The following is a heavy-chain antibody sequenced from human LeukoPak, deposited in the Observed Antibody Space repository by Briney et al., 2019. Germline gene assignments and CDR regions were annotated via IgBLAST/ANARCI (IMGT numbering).Heavy chain of an antibody. D-gene: IGHD1-26*01. V-gene: IGHV4-34*01. CDR3: ASFHSGSYYPYFDY. Sequence: SETLSLTCAVYGGSFSGYYWSWIRQPPGKGLEWIGEINHSGSTNYNPSLKSRVTISVDTSKNQFSLKLSSVTAADTAVYYCASFHSGSYYPYFDYWGQGTLVTVSS. J-gene: IGHJ4*02. CDR1: GGSFSGYY. CDR2: INHSGST.